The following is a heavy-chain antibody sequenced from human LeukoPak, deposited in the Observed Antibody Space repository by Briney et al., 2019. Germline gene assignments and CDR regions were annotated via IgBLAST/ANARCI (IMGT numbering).Heavy chain of an antibody. V-gene: IGHV3-7*01. CDR2: IKEDGSKK. J-gene: IGHJ5*02. CDR1: GFTLSGYW. Sequence: PGGSLRLSCAASGFTLSGYWMRWLRQAPGQGLEWVATIKEDGSKKSYMDSVEGRFTISIDNAKKSVNLQMSSLRADDTAVYHCESTRGPCGQGTPVTVSS. D-gene: IGHD1-14*01. CDR3: ESTRGP.